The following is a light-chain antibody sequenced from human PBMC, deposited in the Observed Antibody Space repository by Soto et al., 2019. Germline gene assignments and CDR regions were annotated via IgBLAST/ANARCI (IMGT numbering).Light chain of an antibody. Sequence: DIQMTQSPSSLPASVGDRVTITCRASQGISNCLAWYQQKPGKVPKVLIYAASTLQSGVPSRFSGSGSGTDFTLTISSLHPEDAATYYCQQYMSALRTFGQGTKVEIK. CDR3: QQYMSALRT. CDR2: AAS. V-gene: IGKV1-27*01. J-gene: IGKJ1*01. CDR1: QGISNC.